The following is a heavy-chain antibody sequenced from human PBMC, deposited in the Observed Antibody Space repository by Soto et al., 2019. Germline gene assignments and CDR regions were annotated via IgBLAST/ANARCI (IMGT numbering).Heavy chain of an antibody. CDR1: GFTFSSYG. Sequence: QVQLVESGGGVVQPGRSLRLSCAASGFTFSSYGMHWVRQAPGKGLEWVAVIWYDGSNKYYADSVKGRFTISRDNSKNTLYLQMNSLRAEDTAVYYCARDNDYYYGSGSYYTLDYWGQGTLVTVSS. V-gene: IGHV3-33*01. CDR3: ARDNDYYYGSGSYYTLDY. J-gene: IGHJ4*02. D-gene: IGHD3-10*01. CDR2: IWYDGSNK.